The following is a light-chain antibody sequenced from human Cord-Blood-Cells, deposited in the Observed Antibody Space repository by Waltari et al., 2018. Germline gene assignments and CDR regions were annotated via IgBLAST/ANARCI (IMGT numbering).Light chain of an antibody. CDR3: QQYNNWYS. J-gene: IGKJ2*03. CDR2: GAS. V-gene: IGKV3-15*01. Sequence: IVMTQSPAPLSVSPGERATLSCRASQSVSSNLAWYQQKPGQGPRLLIYGASTRSTGIPARFSVSGSGTECTLTISSLQYEDFAVYYCQQYNNWYSFGQGTKLEIK. CDR1: QSVSSN.